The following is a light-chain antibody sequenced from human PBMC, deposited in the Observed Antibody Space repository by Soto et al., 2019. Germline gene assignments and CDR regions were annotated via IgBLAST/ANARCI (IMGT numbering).Light chain of an antibody. V-gene: IGKV3-15*01. CDR2: DAS. CDR1: QSISRS. CDR3: HQYNSWPPGT. J-gene: IGKJ2*01. Sequence: EIVLTQSPAILSVSPGERATLSCRASQSISRSLAWYQQKPGQAPRLLISDASTRATGIPARFSGSGSGTEFTLTISSLQSEDFALYYCHQYNSWPPGTFGQETKVDSK.